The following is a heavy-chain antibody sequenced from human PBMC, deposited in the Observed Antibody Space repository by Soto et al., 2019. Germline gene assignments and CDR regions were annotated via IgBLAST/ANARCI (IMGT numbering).Heavy chain of an antibody. CDR2: VNPNGGNT. J-gene: IGHJ4*02. CDR3: AREKVGSDDY. Sequence: QVQLVQSGAEVKKPGASVKVSCKASGYTFTSYDINWVLQATGQGLEWMGWVNPNGGNTGYARKFQGRATMTSNSSIRTAYMQLNSLSPEDRAVYYFAREKVGSDDYWGPEAPVSVSS. D-gene: IGHD1-26*01. CDR1: GYTFTSYD. V-gene: IGHV1-8*01.